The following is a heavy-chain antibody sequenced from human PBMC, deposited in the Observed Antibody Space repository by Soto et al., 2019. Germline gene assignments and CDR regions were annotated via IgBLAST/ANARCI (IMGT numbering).Heavy chain of an antibody. CDR2: MSATDGRP. D-gene: IGHD4-17*01. V-gene: IGHV3-23*01. CDR1: GFSFNDYA. Sequence: EVQLLESGGGLVQPGGSLRLSCAASGFSFNDYAMTWVRQAPGKGLEWVSSMSATDGRPYYADSVKGRLTISRDTSKNTLYLQMNSARVDDTAADYCAKDANGDYVGGFDFWGQGTMVTV. CDR3: AKDANGDYVGGFDF. J-gene: IGHJ3*01.